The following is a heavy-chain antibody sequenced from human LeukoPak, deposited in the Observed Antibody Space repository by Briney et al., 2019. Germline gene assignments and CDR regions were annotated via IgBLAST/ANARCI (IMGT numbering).Heavy chain of an antibody. D-gene: IGHD5-12*01. CDR2: IIPIFGTA. Sequence: GASVKVSCKASGGTFSSYAISWVRQAPGQGLEWMGGIIPIFGTANYAQKFQGRVTITADESTSTAYMELSSLRSEDTAVYYCARDPGYSGYDGVEDWFDPWGQGTLVTVSS. J-gene: IGHJ5*02. V-gene: IGHV1-69*13. CDR3: ARDPGYSGYDGVEDWFDP. CDR1: GGTFSSYA.